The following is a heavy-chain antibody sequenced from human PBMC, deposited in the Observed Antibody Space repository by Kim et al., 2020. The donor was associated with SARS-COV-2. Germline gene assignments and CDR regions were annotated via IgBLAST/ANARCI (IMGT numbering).Heavy chain of an antibody. D-gene: IGHD3-3*01. V-gene: IGHV3-30*04. J-gene: IGHJ4*02. CDR3: AREQYDFWSGPPSPGY. CDR1: GFTFSSYA. CDR2: ISYDGSNK. Sequence: GGSLRLSCAASGFTFSSYAMHWVRQAPGKGLEWVAVISYDGSNKYYADSVKGRFTISRDNSKNTLYLQMNSLRAEDTAVYYCAREQYDFWSGPPSPGYWGQGTLVTVSS.